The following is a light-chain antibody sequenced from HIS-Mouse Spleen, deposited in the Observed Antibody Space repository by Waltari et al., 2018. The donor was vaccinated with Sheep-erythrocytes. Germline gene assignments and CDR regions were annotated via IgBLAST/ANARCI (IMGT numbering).Light chain of an antibody. CDR2: DVS. V-gene: IGLV2-11*01. Sequence: QSALTQPRSVSGSPGQSVTISCTGTSSDVGGYNYVYWYQQHPGKAPKLMIYDVSKRPSGVPDRYSGSKSGNTATLTISGTQAMDEADYYCQAWDSSTAVFGGGTKLTVL. J-gene: IGLJ2*01. CDR3: QAWDSSTAV. CDR1: SSDVGGYNY.